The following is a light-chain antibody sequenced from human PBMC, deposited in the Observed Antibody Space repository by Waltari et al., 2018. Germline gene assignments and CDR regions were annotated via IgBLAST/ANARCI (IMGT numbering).Light chain of an antibody. CDR2: AND. V-gene: IGLV1-44*01. J-gene: IGLJ1*01. Sequence: QSVLTQPPSASGTPGQRVTISCSGSTSNIGANTVDWYHHLPGTAPKLLIYANDQRPSGVPARFSASKSGTSASLAISGLQSEDEADYYCASWDDSPDGYVFGSGTKVTVL. CDR3: ASWDDSPDGYV. CDR1: TSNIGANT.